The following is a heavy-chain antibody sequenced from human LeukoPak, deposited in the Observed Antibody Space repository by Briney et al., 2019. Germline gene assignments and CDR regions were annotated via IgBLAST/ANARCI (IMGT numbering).Heavy chain of an antibody. CDR2: ISGSGGST. CDR1: GFTFSSYA. D-gene: IGHD3-22*01. Sequence: GGSLRLSCAASGFTFSSYAMSWVRQAPGKGLEWVSAISGSGGSTYYADSVKGRFTISRDNSKNTLYLQMNSLRAEDTAVYYCAKDLAPDYYDSSGYAFDIWGQGTMVTVSS. J-gene: IGHJ3*02. V-gene: IGHV3-23*01. CDR3: AKDLAPDYYDSSGYAFDI.